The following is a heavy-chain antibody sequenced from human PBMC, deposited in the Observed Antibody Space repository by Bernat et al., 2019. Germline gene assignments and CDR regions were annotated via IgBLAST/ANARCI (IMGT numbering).Heavy chain of an antibody. J-gene: IGHJ4*02. D-gene: IGHD6-19*01. CDR1: GFSLMTTGVG. CDR2: IYWDDDK. V-gene: IGHV2-5*02. CDR3: AHREPGRGGWDTGLFDF. Sequence: QITLEESGPPRVKPTQTLTLTCTFSGFSLMTTGVGVGWIRQPPGKALECLAFIYWDDDKRYSPSLRNRLTIAKDTSKNQVFLTMTNMDPVDTATYYCAHREPGRGGWDTGLFDFWGRGTLVTVSS.